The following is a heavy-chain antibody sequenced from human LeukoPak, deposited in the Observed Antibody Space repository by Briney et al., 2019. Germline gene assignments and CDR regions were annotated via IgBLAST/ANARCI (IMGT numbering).Heavy chain of an antibody. CDR1: GGSFSTINYY. D-gene: IGHD4-17*01. J-gene: IGHJ4*02. Sequence: PSETLSLTCSVSGGSFSTINYYWSWIRQPPGKGLEWIGYVDYSGSTNHNPSLRSRVTISVDTSKNQFSLKVRSVTAADTAVYYCARDHYGAYDYWGQGSLVTVSS. CDR3: ARDHYGAYDY. CDR2: VDYSGST. V-gene: IGHV4-61*01.